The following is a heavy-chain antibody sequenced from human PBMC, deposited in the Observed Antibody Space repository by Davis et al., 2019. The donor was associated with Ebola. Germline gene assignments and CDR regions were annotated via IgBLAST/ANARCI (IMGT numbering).Heavy chain of an antibody. CDR1: GFSVSNNY. Sequence: PGGSLRLSCAASGFSVSNNYMSWVRQAPGKGLEWVSVIYSGGSTYYADSVKGRFTISRDNSKNTLYLQMNSLRAEDTAVYYCARSPLTIFEGSFDYWGQGTLVTVSS. J-gene: IGHJ4*02. V-gene: IGHV3-53*01. CDR2: IYSGGST. CDR3: ARSPLTIFEGSFDY. D-gene: IGHD3-3*01.